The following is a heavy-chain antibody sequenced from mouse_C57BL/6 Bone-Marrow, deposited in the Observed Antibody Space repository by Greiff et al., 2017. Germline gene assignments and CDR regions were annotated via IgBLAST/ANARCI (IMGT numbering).Heavy chain of an antibody. CDR2: IYPGSGST. V-gene: IGHV1-55*01. J-gene: IGHJ4*01. CDR3: ARGKITTVVEDYAMDY. D-gene: IGHD1-1*01. Sequence: QVQLKQPGAELVKPGASVKMSCKASGYTFTSYWITWVKQRPGQGLEWIGDIYPGSGSTNYNEKFKSKATLTVDTSSSTAYMQLSSLTSEDSAVYYCARGKITTVVEDYAMDYWGQGTSVTVSS. CDR1: GYTFTSYW.